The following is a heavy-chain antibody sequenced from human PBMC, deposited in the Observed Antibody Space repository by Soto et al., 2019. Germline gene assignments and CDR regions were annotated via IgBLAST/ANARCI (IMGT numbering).Heavy chain of an antibody. Sequence: GESLKISCKGSGYSFSNYWIGWMRQMPGKGLEWMGIIYPSDSYTNYSPSFQGHVTISADKSISTAYLQWSSLKASDTAMYYCASLYDSSGYGYYYGMDVWGQGTTVTVS. CDR1: GYSFSNYW. CDR3: ASLYDSSGYGYYYGMDV. CDR2: IYPSDSYT. J-gene: IGHJ6*02. V-gene: IGHV5-10-1*01. D-gene: IGHD3-22*01.